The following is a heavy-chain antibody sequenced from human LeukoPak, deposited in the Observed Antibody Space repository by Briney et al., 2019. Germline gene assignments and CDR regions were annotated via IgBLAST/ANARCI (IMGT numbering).Heavy chain of an antibody. CDR1: GFTFSSYG. J-gene: IGHJ4*02. CDR3: ANLYYDFPF. V-gene: IGHV3-30*18. Sequence: GGSLRLSCAASGFTFSSYGMHWVRQAPGKGLKWVAVISYDGSNKYYADSVKGRFTISRDNSKNTLYLQMNSLRAEDTAMYYCANLYYDFPFWGQGTLVTVSS. D-gene: IGHD3/OR15-3a*01. CDR2: ISYDGSNK.